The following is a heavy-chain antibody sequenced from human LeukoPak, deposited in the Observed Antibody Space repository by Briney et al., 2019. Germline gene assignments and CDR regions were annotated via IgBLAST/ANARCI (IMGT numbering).Heavy chain of an antibody. D-gene: IGHD5-18*01. J-gene: IGHJ4*02. CDR2: IYYSGST. V-gene: IGHV4-59*01. Sequence: ETLSLTCTVSGGSISSYYWCWIRQPPGKGLEGIGDIYYSGSTNYNPSLKSRVTISVDTYKNQFSLKLSSVTAADTAVYYCAKVDTARVTFDYWGQGTLVTVSS. CDR1: GGSISSYY. CDR3: AKVDTARVTFDY.